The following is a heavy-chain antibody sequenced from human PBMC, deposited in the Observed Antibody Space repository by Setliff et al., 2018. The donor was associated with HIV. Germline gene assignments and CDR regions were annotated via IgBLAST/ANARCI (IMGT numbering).Heavy chain of an antibody. D-gene: IGHD2-15*01. CDR2: IYYRGST. CDR3: ARESGCSGGSCTYGYFDL. CDR1: GGSISSYY. J-gene: IGHJ2*01. V-gene: IGHV4-59*01. Sequence: PSETLSLTCTVSGGSISSYYWSWIRQPPGKGLEWVGYIYYRGSTIYNPSLKSRVTISADTSKNKFSLNLSSVTAADTAVYYCARESGCSGGSCTYGYFDLWGRGTLVTVSS.